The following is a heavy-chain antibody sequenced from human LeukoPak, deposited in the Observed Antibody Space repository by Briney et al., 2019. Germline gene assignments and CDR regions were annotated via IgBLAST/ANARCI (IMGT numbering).Heavy chain of an antibody. Sequence: GGSLSLSCAASGSTFSSYWMHWVRQAPGKGLVWVSRINSDGSSTSYADSVKGRFTISRDNAKNTLYLQMNSLRAEDTAVYYCARSYFSGWYEGGYFDYWGQGTLVTVSS. D-gene: IGHD6-19*01. CDR2: INSDGSST. CDR3: ARSYFSGWYEGGYFDY. V-gene: IGHV3-74*01. CDR1: GSTFSSYW. J-gene: IGHJ4*02.